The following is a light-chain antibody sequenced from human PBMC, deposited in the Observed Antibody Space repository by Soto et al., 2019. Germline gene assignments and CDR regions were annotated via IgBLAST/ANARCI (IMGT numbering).Light chain of an antibody. CDR1: SSDVGGYNY. CDR3: STYPSRSNVV. Sequence: QSALTQPASVSGSPGQSITISCTGTSSDVGGYNYVSWYQQHPGKAPKLMIYEVSNRPSGVSNRFSGSKSGNTASLTIYGLQAEDEADYYCSTYPSRSNVVFCGGTKLTVL. CDR2: EVS. V-gene: IGLV2-14*01. J-gene: IGLJ2*01.